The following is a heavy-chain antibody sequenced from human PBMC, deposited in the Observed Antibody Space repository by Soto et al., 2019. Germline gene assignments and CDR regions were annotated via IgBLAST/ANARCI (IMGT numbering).Heavy chain of an antibody. J-gene: IGHJ6*03. V-gene: IGHV5-51*01. D-gene: IGHD6-19*01. CDR1: GYSFTSYW. Sequence: GESLKISCKGSGYSFTSYWIGWVRQMPGKGLEWMGIIYPGDSDTRYSPSFQGQVTISADKSISTVYLQWSSLKASDTAMYYYARLSAVAGNYYYYYMDVWGKGTTVTVSS. CDR3: ARLSAVAGNYYYYYMDV. CDR2: IYPGDSDT.